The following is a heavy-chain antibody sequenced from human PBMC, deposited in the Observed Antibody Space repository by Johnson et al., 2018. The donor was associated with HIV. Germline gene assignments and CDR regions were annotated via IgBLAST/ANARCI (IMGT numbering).Heavy chain of an antibody. CDR3: ARDPTTHYARLTGDFGAFDI. J-gene: IGHJ3*02. CDR1: GFTFDDYG. CDR2: VNWNGEST. Sequence: VQLVESGGGVVRPGGSLRLSCEGSGFTFDDYGMSWVRQAPGKGLEWVSGVNWNGESTGYAGSVKGRFSISKAPVKNSPYLPMNSLRGEDTAFYYCARDPTTHYARLTGDFGAFDIWGQGTMVIVSS. D-gene: IGHD1-20*01. V-gene: IGHV3-20*04.